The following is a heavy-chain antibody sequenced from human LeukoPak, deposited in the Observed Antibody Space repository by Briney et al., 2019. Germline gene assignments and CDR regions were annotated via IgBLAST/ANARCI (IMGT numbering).Heavy chain of an antibody. V-gene: IGHV4-38-2*02. D-gene: IGHD2-15*01. CDR1: GYSIISDYF. CDR3: ARVVASTSIDS. Sequence: SETLSLTCIVSGYSIISDYFWGWVRQPPGKGPEWIGSIFHSGSVYYNPSLKSRVTISIDPSKNRFSLKLTSVTAADTAIYYCARVVASTSIDSWGQGTLVTVSS. J-gene: IGHJ4*02. CDR2: IFHSGSV.